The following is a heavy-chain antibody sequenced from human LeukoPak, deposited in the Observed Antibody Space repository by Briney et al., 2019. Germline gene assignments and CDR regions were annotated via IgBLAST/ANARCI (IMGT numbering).Heavy chain of an antibody. CDR1: GFTFSSYG. Sequence: GGSLRLSCAASGFTFSSYGMHWVRQAPGKGLEWVAMIWYDGSNTYYADSVKGRSTISRDNSKNTLFLQMDSLRAEDTAVYYCARDRSTTHFDYWGQGTLVTVSS. D-gene: IGHD5/OR15-5a*01. CDR3: ARDRSTTHFDY. J-gene: IGHJ4*02. CDR2: IWYDGSNT. V-gene: IGHV3-33*01.